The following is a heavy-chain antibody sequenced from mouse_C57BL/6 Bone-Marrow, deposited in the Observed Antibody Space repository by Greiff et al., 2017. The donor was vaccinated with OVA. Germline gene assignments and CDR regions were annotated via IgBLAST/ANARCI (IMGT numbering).Heavy chain of an antibody. CDR3: ARGPYYYGSSSFDY. J-gene: IGHJ2*01. CDR2: IYIGNGYT. D-gene: IGHD1-1*01. CDR1: GYTFTSYG. Sequence: VQLKESGAELVRPGSSVKMSCKTSGYTFTSYGINWVKQRPGQGLEWIGYIYIGNGYTEYNEKFKGKATLTSDTSSSTAYMQLSSLTSEDSAIYFCARGPYYYGSSSFDYWGQGTTLTVSS. V-gene: IGHV1-58*01.